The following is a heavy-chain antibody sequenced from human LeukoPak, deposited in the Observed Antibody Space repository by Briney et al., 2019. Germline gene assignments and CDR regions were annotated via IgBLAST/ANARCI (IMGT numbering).Heavy chain of an antibody. CDR3: AREGAVGVITLDDAFDI. CDR2: IYSSGST. D-gene: IGHD3-16*02. J-gene: IGHJ3*02. CDR1: SGSINSYY. V-gene: IGHV4-59*01. Sequence: SETLSFTCTVSSGSINSYYWNWIRQPPGKGLEWIARIYSSGSTNYSPSLKSRVTISVDTSKNQFSLKLSSVTAADTAVYYCAREGAVGVITLDDAFDIWGQGTMVTVSS.